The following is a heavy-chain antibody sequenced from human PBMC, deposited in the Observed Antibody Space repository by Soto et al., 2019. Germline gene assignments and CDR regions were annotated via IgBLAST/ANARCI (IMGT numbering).Heavy chain of an antibody. CDR2: IYYSGST. CDR3: ATRTIFGVVSDY. J-gene: IGHJ4*02. D-gene: IGHD3-3*01. CDR1: GGSISSSSYY. V-gene: IGHV4-39*01. Sequence: SETLSLTCTVSGGSISSSSYYWGWIRQPPGKGLEWIGSIYYSGSTYYNPSLKSRVTISVDTSKNQFSLKLSSVTAADTAVYYCATRTIFGVVSDYWGQGTLVTVSS.